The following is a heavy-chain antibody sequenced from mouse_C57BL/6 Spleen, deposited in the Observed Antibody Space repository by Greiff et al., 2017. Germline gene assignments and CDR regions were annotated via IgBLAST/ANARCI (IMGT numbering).Heavy chain of an antibody. CDR2: ISDGGSYT. J-gene: IGHJ4*01. Sequence: EVKLVESGGGLVKPGGSLKLSCAASGFTFSSYAMSWVRQTPEKRLEWVATISDGGSYTYYPDNVKGRFTISRDNAKNNLYLQMSHLKSEDTAMYYCARGGNIRWLLRGAMDYWGQGTSVTVSS. V-gene: IGHV5-4*03. CDR1: GFTFSSYA. CDR3: ARGGNIRWLLRGAMDY. D-gene: IGHD2-3*01.